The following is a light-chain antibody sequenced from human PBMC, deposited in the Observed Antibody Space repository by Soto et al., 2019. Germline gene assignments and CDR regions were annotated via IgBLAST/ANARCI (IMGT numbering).Light chain of an antibody. Sequence: SVLTQPPSVSAAPGQKVTISCLGSSSNIGSNYVSWYQQLPGTAPKLLIYDNNMRPSGIPDRFSGSKSGTSATLGITGLQTGDEADYYCGTWDSSLSAVVFGGGTKLTVL. J-gene: IGLJ2*01. CDR3: GTWDSSLSAVV. V-gene: IGLV1-51*01. CDR2: DNN. CDR1: SSNIGSNY.